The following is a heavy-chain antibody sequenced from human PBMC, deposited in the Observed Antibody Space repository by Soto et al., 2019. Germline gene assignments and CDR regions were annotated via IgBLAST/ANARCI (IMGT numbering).Heavy chain of an antibody. Sequence: GESLKISCKGSGYSFTSYWISWVRQMPGKGLEWMGRIDPSDSYTNYSPSFQGRFTISRDNSKNTLYLQMNSLRAEDTAVYYCAKPNSSSWYSGLGYYYYGMDVWGQGTTVTVSS. V-gene: IGHV5-10-1*04. D-gene: IGHD6-13*01. J-gene: IGHJ6*02. CDR3: AKPNSSSWYSGLGYYYYGMDV. CDR1: GYSFTSYW. CDR2: IDPSDSYT.